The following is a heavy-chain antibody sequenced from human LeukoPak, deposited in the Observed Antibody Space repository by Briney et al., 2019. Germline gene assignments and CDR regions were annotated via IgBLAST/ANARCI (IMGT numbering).Heavy chain of an antibody. J-gene: IGHJ5*02. Sequence: SETLSLTCAVYGGSFSGYYWSWIRQPPGKGLEWIGEINHSGSTNYNPSLKSRVTISVDTSKNQFSLKLSSVTAADTAVYYCARGPPRWVAAADNNWFDPWGQGTLVTVSS. CDR3: ARGPPRWVAAADNNWFDP. D-gene: IGHD6-13*01. CDR1: GGSFSGYY. CDR2: INHSGST. V-gene: IGHV4-34*01.